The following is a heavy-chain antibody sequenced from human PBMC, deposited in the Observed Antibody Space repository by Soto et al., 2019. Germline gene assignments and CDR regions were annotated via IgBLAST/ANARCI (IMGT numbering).Heavy chain of an antibody. Sequence: GGSLRLSCAASGFTSSSYDMHWVRQATGKGLEWVSAIGTAGDTYYPGSVKGRFTISRENAKNTLYLQMNSLRGEDSSVYYCARGTTLAIFDYGMDVWGQGTTVTVSS. J-gene: IGHJ6*02. CDR1: GFTSSSYD. D-gene: IGHD3-3*01. CDR2: IGTAGDT. V-gene: IGHV3-13*04. CDR3: ARGTTLAIFDYGMDV.